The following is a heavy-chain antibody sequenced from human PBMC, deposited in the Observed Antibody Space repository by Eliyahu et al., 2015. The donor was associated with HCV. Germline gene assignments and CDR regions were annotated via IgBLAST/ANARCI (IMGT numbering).Heavy chain of an antibody. CDR1: GYKFTSYW. D-gene: IGHD3-16*01. V-gene: IGHV5-51*01. CDR3: ARTTNVPGGLFPSFDY. J-gene: IGHJ4*02. CDR2: IYPGDSDT. Sequence: EVQLVQSGAEVKKPGDFLKISCKGSGYKFTSYWIGWVRQMPGKGLEWLGIIYPGDSDTRYSPSFQGQVTISADKSISTAYLQWSSLKASDTAMYFCARTTNVPGGLFPSFDYWGQGALVTVSS.